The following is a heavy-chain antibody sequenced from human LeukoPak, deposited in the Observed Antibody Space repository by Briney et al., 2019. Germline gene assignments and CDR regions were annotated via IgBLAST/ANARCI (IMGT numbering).Heavy chain of an antibody. CDR1: GFTFSSYA. J-gene: IGHJ4*02. Sequence: PGGSLRLSCAASGFTFSSYAMHWVRQAPGKGLEWVAVISYDGSNKYYADSVKGRFTISRDSSKNTLYLQMNSLRAEDTAVYYCARGGGAAAGTVVYYWGQGTLVTVSS. CDR3: ARGGGAAAGTVVYY. D-gene: IGHD6-13*01. V-gene: IGHV3-30-3*01. CDR2: ISYDGSNK.